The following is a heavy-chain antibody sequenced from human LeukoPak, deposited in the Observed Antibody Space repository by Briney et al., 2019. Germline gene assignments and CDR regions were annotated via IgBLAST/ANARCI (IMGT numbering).Heavy chain of an antibody. CDR2: VKQDGSET. D-gene: IGHD5-18*01. V-gene: IGHV3-7*04. CDR1: GFTFSSYW. J-gene: IGHJ5*02. Sequence: GGSLRLSCAASGFTFSSYWMSWVRQDPGKGLECVANVKQDGSETYYVDSVKGRFTISRDNAKNSLFLQLNSLRVEDTALYYCARAYSYAFEPWGQGALVTVSS. CDR3: ARAYSYAFEP.